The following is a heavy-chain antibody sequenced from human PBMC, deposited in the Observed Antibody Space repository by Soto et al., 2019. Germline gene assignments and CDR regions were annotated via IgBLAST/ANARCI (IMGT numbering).Heavy chain of an antibody. J-gene: IGHJ4*02. D-gene: IGHD2-15*01. CDR3: ARDRAMCSGGSCYFDY. Sequence: QVPLVQSGAEVKKPGSSVKVSCKASGGTFSSYAISWVRQAPGQGLEWMGGIIPIFGTANYAQKFQGRVTITADESTSTAYMELSSLRSEDTAVYYCARDRAMCSGGSCYFDYWGQGTLVTVSS. V-gene: IGHV1-69*01. CDR1: GGTFSSYA. CDR2: IIPIFGTA.